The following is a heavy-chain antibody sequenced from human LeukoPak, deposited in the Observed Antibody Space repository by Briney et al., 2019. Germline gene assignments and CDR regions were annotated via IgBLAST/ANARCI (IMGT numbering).Heavy chain of an antibody. CDR2: IGTEADP. D-gene: IGHD5-18*01. CDR1: GFKFSNSD. CDR3: AKDRGYSYGRHFDY. J-gene: IGHJ4*02. Sequence: PGGSLRLSCAASGFKFSNSDMHWVRQSAGRGLEWVSTIGTEADPFYPGSVKGRFTISRDNAKDSLYLQMNSLRAEDTAVYYCAKDRGYSYGRHFDYWGQGTLVTVSS. V-gene: IGHV3-13*04.